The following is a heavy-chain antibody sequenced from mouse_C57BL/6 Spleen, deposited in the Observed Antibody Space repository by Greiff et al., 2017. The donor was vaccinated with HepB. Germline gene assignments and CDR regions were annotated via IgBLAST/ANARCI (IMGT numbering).Heavy chain of an antibody. CDR3: ARRGYYGEDY. V-gene: IGHV1-80*01. Sequence: VKLQESGAELVKPGASVKISCKASGYAFSSYWMNWVKQRPGKGLEWIGQIYPGDGDTNYNGKFKGKATLTADKSSSTAYMQLSSLTSEDSAVYFCARRGYYGEDYWGQGTTLTVSS. J-gene: IGHJ2*01. D-gene: IGHD1-1*01. CDR2: IYPGDGDT. CDR1: GYAFSSYW.